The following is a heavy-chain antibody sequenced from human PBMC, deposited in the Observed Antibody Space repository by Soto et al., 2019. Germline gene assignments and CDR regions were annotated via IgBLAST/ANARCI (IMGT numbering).Heavy chain of an antibody. V-gene: IGHV3-23*01. J-gene: IGHJ4*02. Sequence: EVQLLESGGGLVQPGGSLGLSCIASGFTFISYAMGWVRQVPGTGPGWGSVIDGGGGDTSLADSFKGRFTISTDNYKSTLYLHMNSLRAEDTARYYCVKETVAAAYVETSPFDFWGQGTLVTVSS. CDR3: VKETVAAAYVETSPFDF. D-gene: IGHD2-15*01. CDR2: IDGGGGDT. CDR1: GFTFISYA.